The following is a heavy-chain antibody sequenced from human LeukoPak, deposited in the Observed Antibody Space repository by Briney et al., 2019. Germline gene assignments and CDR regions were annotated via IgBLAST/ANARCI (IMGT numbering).Heavy chain of an antibody. Sequence: GGSLRLSCTASGFSVTSNYMNWVRQAPGKGLEWVSLIYSDGSTYHADSVKGSFTISSDKYNNMVYLQMNNLRVDDTAMLYCTRDPPAVLLGTYGWGQGALVTVSS. V-gene: IGHV3-66*01. J-gene: IGHJ4*02. D-gene: IGHD2/OR15-2a*01. CDR3: TRDPPAVLLGTYG. CDR1: GFSVTSNY. CDR2: IYSDGST.